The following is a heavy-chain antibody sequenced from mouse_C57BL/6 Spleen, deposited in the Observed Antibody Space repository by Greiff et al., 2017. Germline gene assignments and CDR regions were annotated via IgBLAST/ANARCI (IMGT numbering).Heavy chain of an antibody. CDR1: GYTFTDYY. CDR3: ARRGDYGYAMDY. CDR2: INPNNGGT. J-gene: IGHJ4*01. V-gene: IGHV1-26*01. Sequence: EVQLQQSGPELVKPGASVKISCKASGYTFTDYYMNWVKQSHGKSLEWIGDINPNNGGTSYNQKLKGKATLTVDKSSSTAYMELRSLTSEDSAVYYCARRGDYGYAMDYWGQGTSVTVSS. D-gene: IGHD2-4*01.